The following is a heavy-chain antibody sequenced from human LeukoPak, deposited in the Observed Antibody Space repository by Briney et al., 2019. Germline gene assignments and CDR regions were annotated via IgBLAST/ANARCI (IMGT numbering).Heavy chain of an antibody. V-gene: IGHV4-59*01. CDR1: GGSISSYY. Sequence: PSETLSLTCTVSGGSISSYYWSWIRQPPGKGLGGLGYIYYSGGTNYNPSLKSRVTISVDTSKNQFSLKLSSVTAADTAVYYCASSSGYCSSTSCPRGYYYMDVWGKGTTVTVSS. D-gene: IGHD2-2*01. J-gene: IGHJ6*03. CDR3: ASSSGYCSSTSCPRGYYYMDV. CDR2: IYYSGGT.